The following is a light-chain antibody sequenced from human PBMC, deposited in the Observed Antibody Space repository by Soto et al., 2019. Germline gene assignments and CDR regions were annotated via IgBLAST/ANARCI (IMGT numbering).Light chain of an antibody. CDR3: QQSYSTLWT. V-gene: IGKV3-11*01. Sequence: EIVLTQSPGTLSLSPGEGATLSCWASQSINSFLAWYQQRRGQAPRLLIHGASNRATGIPDRFSGSGSGTDFTLTISSLQPEDFATYYCQQSYSTLWTFGQGTKVDI. J-gene: IGKJ1*01. CDR2: GAS. CDR1: QSINSF.